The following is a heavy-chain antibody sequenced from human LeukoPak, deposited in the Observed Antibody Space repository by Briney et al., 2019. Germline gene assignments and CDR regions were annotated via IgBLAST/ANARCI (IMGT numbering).Heavy chain of an antibody. J-gene: IGHJ6*03. CDR2: MRGSGYYT. CDR3: AKMEGQRLYDYCMDV. D-gene: IGHD3-3*01. V-gene: IGHV3-23*01. Sequence: GGSLRLSCAASGFAFSNFAMSWVRQAPGKGLEWVSAMRGSGYYTYYVESVKGRFTISRDNSKNTLYLHMNSLRADDTAVYYCAKMEGQRLYDYCMDVWGRGTTVTASS. CDR1: GFAFSNFA.